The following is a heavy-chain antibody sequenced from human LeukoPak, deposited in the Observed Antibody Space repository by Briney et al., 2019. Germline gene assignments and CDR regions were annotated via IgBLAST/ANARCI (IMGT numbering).Heavy chain of an antibody. CDR1: GFTFSSYS. CDR2: ISSSGSYI. J-gene: IGHJ4*02. D-gene: IGHD3-10*01. V-gene: IGHV3-21*01. CDR3: ARLPGSSTSKDY. Sequence: PGGSLRLSCAASGFTFSSYSMNWVRQAPGKGPEWVSSISSSGSYIYYADSVKGRFTISRDNAKNSLYLQMNSLRAEDTAVYYCARLPGSSTSKDYWGQGTLVTVSS.